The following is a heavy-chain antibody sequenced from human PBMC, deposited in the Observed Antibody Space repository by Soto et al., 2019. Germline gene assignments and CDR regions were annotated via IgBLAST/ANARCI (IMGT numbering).Heavy chain of an antibody. CDR1: GGTFSSYA. D-gene: IGHD1-26*01. J-gene: IGHJ4*02. Sequence: QVRLVQSGAEVKKPGSSVKVSCKSSGGTFSSYALSWVRQAPGQGLEWMGGIMPILGTTHYAQKFRGRVSITAEETTSIAYKELSRLRSEDTAVYYCARGPYGGRYFDQRSFDYRGPGTLVTVAS. V-gene: IGHV1-69*11. CDR3: ARGPYGGRYFDQRSFDY. CDR2: IMPILGTT.